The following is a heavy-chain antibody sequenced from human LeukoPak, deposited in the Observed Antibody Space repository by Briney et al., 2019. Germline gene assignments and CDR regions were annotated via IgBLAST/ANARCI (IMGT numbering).Heavy chain of an antibody. CDR1: GFTFSSYA. V-gene: IGHV3-21*04. CDR3: AKDSKIVVPAAYDY. D-gene: IGHD2-2*01. J-gene: IGHJ4*02. Sequence: GGSLRLSCAASGFTFSSYALSWVRQAPGKGLEWASSISSSSSYIYYADSVEGRFTISRDNAKNTLYLQMNSLRAEDTAVYYCAKDSKIVVPAAYDYWGQGTLVTVSS. CDR2: ISSSSSYI.